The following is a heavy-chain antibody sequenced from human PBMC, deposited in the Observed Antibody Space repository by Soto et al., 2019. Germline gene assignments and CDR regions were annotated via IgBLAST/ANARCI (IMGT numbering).Heavy chain of an antibody. Sequence: SVKVSCKASGGTFSSYAVSWVRQAPGQGLEWMGGIIPIFGTANYAQKFQGRVTITADESTSTAYMELSSLRSEDTAVYYCARGTSNTAMVRDYYYYGMDVWGQGTTVTVSS. CDR3: ARGTSNTAMVRDYYYYGMDV. J-gene: IGHJ6*02. D-gene: IGHD5-18*01. V-gene: IGHV1-69*13. CDR1: GGTFSSYA. CDR2: IIPIFGTA.